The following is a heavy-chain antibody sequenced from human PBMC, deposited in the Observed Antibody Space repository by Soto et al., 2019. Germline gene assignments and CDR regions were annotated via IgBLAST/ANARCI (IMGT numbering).Heavy chain of an antibody. J-gene: IGHJ4*02. CDR1: GFTFSDYY. D-gene: IGHD1-26*01. CDR3: ARDTGGSYDF. CDR2: TRNKANNYAA. V-gene: IGHV3-72*01. Sequence: EVQLVESGGGLVQPGGSLRLSCAASGFTFSDYYMDWVRQLPGMGLEWVGCTRNKANNYAAEYAPSVRGRFTISRHDSEDAMVLKLNSLKPEDTAVYYCARDTGGSYDFWGQGALVTVSS.